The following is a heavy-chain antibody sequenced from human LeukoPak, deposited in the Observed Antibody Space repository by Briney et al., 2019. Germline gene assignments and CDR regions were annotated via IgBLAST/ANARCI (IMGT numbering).Heavy chain of an antibody. CDR2: INGDGSLT. V-gene: IGHV3-74*01. D-gene: IGHD1-26*01. CDR3: ARDEVGAPPIDY. J-gene: IGHJ4*02. Sequence: GGSLRLSCEASGFAFSRHWMHWVRHAPGKGLVWVCNINGDGSLTGCADSVKGRFTTSRDNAKSTLFLHMTSLRAEDTAVYYCARDEVGAPPIDYWGQGALVTVSS. CDR1: GFAFSRHW.